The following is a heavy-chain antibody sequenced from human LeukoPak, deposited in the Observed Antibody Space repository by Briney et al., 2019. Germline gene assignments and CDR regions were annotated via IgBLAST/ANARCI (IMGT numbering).Heavy chain of an antibody. CDR3: TSDWVSVKAFDI. CDR2: IIPIFGTT. CDR1: GGTYSSYT. J-gene: IGHJ3*02. D-gene: IGHD5/OR15-5a*01. Sequence: SVKVSCKASGGTYSSYTFSWVRQAPGQGLEWMGGIIPIFGTTKSAQKFRDRVTITADESTSTVYMELSSLRSEDTAVFYCTSDWVSVKAFDIWGQGTMVTVSS. V-gene: IGHV1-69*13.